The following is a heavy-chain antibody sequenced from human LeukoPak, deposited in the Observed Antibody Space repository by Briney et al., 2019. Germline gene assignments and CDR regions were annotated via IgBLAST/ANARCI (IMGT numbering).Heavy chain of an antibody. Sequence: GGSLRLSCAASGFSVSGKFMSWVRQAPGKGLEWVSIIHYDGKIRYAGSVGGRFTIYRDDSENTLFHQMNSLRVDDTAVYFCASGDGYLQPYWGQGTLVTVSS. J-gene: IGHJ4*02. CDR3: ASGDGYLQPY. D-gene: IGHD2-21*01. CDR2: IHYDGKI. V-gene: IGHV3-53*01. CDR1: GFSVSGKF.